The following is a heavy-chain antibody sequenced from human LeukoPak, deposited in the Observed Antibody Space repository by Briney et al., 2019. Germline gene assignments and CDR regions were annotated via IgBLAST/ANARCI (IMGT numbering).Heavy chain of an antibody. J-gene: IGHJ4*02. V-gene: IGHV3-23*01. Sequence: GGSLRLSCAASGFNFGSYSMTWVRQAPGKGLEWVSVISADSAATFYADSVKGRFTISRDNGRNTVFLQMSRLRAEDTALYYCARKSASGNYPLDYWGQGTLVTVSS. CDR1: GFNFGSYS. CDR3: ARKSASGNYPLDY. D-gene: IGHD3-10*01. CDR2: ISADSAAT.